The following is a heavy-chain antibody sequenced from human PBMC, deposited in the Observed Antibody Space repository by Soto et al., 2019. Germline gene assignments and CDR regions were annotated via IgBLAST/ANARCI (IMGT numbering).Heavy chain of an antibody. J-gene: IGHJ4*02. CDR1: GFTFSSYN. CDR2: ISSSSSYI. Sequence: EVQLVESGGGLVKPGGSLRLSCAASGFTFSSYNMNWVRQAPGKGLEWVSSISSSSSYIYYADSVKGRFTISRDNAKNSLYLQMNSLRAEDTAVYYCARVRGYSSSAPPHFDYWGQGTLVTVSS. D-gene: IGHD6-6*01. V-gene: IGHV3-21*01. CDR3: ARVRGYSSSAPPHFDY.